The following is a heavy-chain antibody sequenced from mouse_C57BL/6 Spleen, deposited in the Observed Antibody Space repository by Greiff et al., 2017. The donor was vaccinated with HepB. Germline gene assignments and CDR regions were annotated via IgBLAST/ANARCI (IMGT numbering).Heavy chain of an antibody. D-gene: IGHD2-5*01. CDR2: IYPRSGNT. CDR1: GYTFTSYG. CDR3: ARYYYSNTYFDY. V-gene: IGHV1-81*01. J-gene: IGHJ2*01. Sequence: VQLQESGAELARPGASVKLSCKASGYTFTSYGISWVKQRTGQGLEWIGEIYPRSGNTYYNEKFKGKATLTADKSSSTAYMELRSLTSEDSAVYFCARYYYSNTYFDYWGQGTTLTVSS.